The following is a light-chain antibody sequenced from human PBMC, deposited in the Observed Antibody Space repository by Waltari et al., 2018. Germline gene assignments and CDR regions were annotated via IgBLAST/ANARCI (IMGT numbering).Light chain of an antibody. CDR1: QSICNY. J-gene: IGKJ1*01. CDR3: QETYSSPPST. V-gene: IGKV1-39*01. CDR2: SAS. Sequence: DIQVTQSPSSLSAPVGDRVSIPCRASQSICNYLNWYQHKPGKAPKLLIYSASSLQSGAPSRFSGSGSGTDFTLTITSLQPEDFATYYCQETYSSPPSTFGPGTKVESK.